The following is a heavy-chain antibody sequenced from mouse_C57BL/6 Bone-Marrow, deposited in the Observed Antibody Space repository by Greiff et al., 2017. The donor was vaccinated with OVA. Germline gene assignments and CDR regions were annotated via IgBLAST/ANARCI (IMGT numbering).Heavy chain of an antibody. J-gene: IGHJ1*03. CDR1: GYTFTDYY. D-gene: IGHD4-1*01. V-gene: IGHV1-76*01. CDR2: IYPGSGNT. Sequence: QVQLQQSGAELVRPGASVKLSCKASGYTFTDYYINWVKQRPGQGLEWIARIYPGSGNTYYNEKFKGKATLTAEKSSSTAYMQLSSLTSEDSAVYFCARSGTRWYLDVWGTGTTVTLSS. CDR3: ARSGTRWYLDV.